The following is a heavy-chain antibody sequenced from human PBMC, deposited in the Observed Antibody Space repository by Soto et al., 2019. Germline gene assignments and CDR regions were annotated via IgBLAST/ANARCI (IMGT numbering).Heavy chain of an antibody. J-gene: IGHJ4*02. CDR3: ARVDGDYTYFDY. CDR1: GFTFSSDS. CDR2: ISSSSSYI. Sequence: EVQLVESGGGLVKPGGSLRLSCAASGFTFSSDSMNWVRQAPGKGLDWVSSISSSSSYIYYADSVKGRFTISRDNAKNSLYLQMNILRAEETAVYYCARVDGDYTYFDYWFQGTMVTVS. D-gene: IGHD4-17*01. V-gene: IGHV3-21*01.